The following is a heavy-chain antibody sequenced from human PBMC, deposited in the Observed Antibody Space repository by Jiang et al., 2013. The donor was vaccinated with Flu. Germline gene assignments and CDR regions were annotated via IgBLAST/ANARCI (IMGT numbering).Heavy chain of an antibody. J-gene: IGHJ4*02. Sequence: AASGFTFSSYAMSWVRQAPGKGLEWVSAISGSGGSTYYADSVKGRFTISRDNSKNTLYLQMNSLRAEDTAVYYCAKGSSIVVVPAATVDYWGQGTLVTVSS. CDR1: GFTFSSYA. D-gene: IGHD2-2*01. V-gene: IGHV3-23*01. CDR2: ISGSGGST. CDR3: AKGSSIVVVPAATVDY.